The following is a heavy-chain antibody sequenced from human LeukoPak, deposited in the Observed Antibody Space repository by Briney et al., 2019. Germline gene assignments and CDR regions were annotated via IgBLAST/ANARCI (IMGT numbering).Heavy chain of an antibody. CDR3: AKYRGYGDMYYFDY. Sequence: PGGSLRLSCAASGFTFSSYAMSWVRQAPGKGLEWVSAIGGSGGSTYYADSVKGRFTISRDNSKNTLYLQMNSLRAEDTAVYYCAKYRGYGDMYYFDYWGQGTLVTVSS. D-gene: IGHD4-17*01. CDR2: IGGSGGST. CDR1: GFTFSSYA. J-gene: IGHJ4*02. V-gene: IGHV3-23*01.